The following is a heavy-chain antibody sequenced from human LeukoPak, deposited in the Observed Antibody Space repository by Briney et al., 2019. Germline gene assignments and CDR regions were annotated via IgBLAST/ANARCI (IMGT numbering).Heavy chain of an antibody. CDR3: ARSRPSANWGGGLDAFDI. V-gene: IGHV3-13*01. CDR1: GFTVSSNY. D-gene: IGHD7-27*01. CDR2: IGTAGDT. J-gene: IGHJ3*02. Sequence: GGSLRLSCAASGFTVSSNYMSWVRQAAGKGLEWVSAIGTAGDTYYPGSVKGRFTISRENAKNSLYLQMNSLRAGDTAVYYCARSRPSANWGGGLDAFDIWGQGTMVTVSS.